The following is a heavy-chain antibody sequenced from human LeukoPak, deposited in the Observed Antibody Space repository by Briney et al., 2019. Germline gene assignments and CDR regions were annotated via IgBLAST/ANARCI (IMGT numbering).Heavy chain of an antibody. CDR1: GYTFTGYY. D-gene: IGHD2-21*01. CDR3: ARGEAEHRRIDY. J-gene: IGHJ4*02. CDR2: INPNSGGT. V-gene: IGHV1-2*02. Sequence: ASVKVSCKASGYTFTGYYMHWVRQAPGQGLEWMGWINPNSGGTNYAQKFQGRVTMTRDMSTSTVYMELSSLRSEDTAVYYCARGEAEHRRIDYWGQGTLVTVSS.